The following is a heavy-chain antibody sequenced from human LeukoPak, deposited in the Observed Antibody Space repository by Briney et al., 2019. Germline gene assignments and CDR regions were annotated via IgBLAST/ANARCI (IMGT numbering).Heavy chain of an antibody. CDR2: ISGSGGST. Sequence: GGSLRLSCIGTGFTFSSDAMGWVRQAPGKELEWVSGISGSGGSTYHADSVKGRFTISRDNSKNTLYLQMNSLRVEDTAVYYCAKDRGRTWVQVANWGQGTLVTVSS. D-gene: IGHD2-15*01. V-gene: IGHV3-23*01. CDR1: GFTFSSDA. J-gene: IGHJ4*02. CDR3: AKDRGRTWVQVAN.